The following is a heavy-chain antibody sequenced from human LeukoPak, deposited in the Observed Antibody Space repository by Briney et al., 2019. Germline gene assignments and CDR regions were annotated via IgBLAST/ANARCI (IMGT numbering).Heavy chain of an antibody. J-gene: IGHJ4*02. V-gene: IGHV3-49*04. CDR3: TRDIYESAGYYFDY. CDR2: IRSKTYAGGTT. D-gene: IGHD3-22*01. CDR1: GFPFADYA. Sequence: GRSLRLSCTASGFPFADYAMSWVRQAPGKGLEWLGLIRSKTYAGGTTEYAASVKGRFTISRDVSASVVYLQMNSLKTEDAGVYYCTRDIYESAGYYFDYWGQGTLVTVSS.